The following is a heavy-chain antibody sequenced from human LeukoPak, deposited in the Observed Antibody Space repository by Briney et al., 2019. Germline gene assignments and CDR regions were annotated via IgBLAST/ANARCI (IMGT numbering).Heavy chain of an antibody. V-gene: IGHV4-34*01. CDR2: INHSGST. D-gene: IGHD7-27*01. CDR3: ARAPTETGSGDWFAP. CDR1: GGSFSGYY. J-gene: IGHJ5*02. Sequence: SETLSLTCAVYGGSFSGYYWSWIRQPPGKGLEWIGEINHSGSTNYNPSLKSRVTISVDTSKNQFSLKLSSVTAADTAVYYCARAPTETGSGDWFAPGGKETLVTVPS.